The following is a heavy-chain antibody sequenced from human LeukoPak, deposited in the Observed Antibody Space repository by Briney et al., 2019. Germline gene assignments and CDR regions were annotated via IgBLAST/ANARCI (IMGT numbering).Heavy chain of an antibody. V-gene: IGHV4-30-4*08. CDR1: GGSISSGDYY. CDR2: IYSSGST. CDR3: ARGGAYYYDSSGPHFDY. J-gene: IGHJ4*02. Sequence: SQTLSLTCTVSGGSISSGDYYWSWIRQPPGKGLEWIGYIYSSGSTYYNPSLKSRVTISVDTSKNQFSLKLSSVTAADTAVYYCARGGAYYYDSSGPHFDYWGQGTLVTVSS. D-gene: IGHD3-22*01.